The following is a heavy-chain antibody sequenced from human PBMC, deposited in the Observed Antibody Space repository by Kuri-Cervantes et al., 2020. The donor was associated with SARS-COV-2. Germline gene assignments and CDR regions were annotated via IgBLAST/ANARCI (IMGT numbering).Heavy chain of an antibody. V-gene: IGHV4-4*02. CDR3: ARSTGIVVVPAAIWDYFDY. J-gene: IGHJ4*02. CDR1: GGSISSSNW. Sequence: GSLRLSCAVSGGSISSSNWWSWVRQPPGKGLEWIGEIYHSGSTNYNPSLRSRVTISVDKSKNQFSLKLSSVTAADTAVYYCARSTGIVVVPAAIWDYFDYWGQGTLVPSPQ. D-gene: IGHD2-2*01. CDR2: IYHSGST.